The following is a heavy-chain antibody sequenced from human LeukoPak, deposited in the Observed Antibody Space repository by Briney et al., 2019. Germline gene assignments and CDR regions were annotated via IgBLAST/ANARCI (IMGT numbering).Heavy chain of an antibody. Sequence: GGSLRLSCTASGFTFGDYAMSWVRQAPGKGLEWVGFIRSKAYGGTTEYAASVKGRFTISRDDSKSIAYLQMNSLKTEDTAVYYCTREGRGSDAFDYWGQGILVTVSS. CDR3: TREGRGSDAFDY. CDR1: GFTFGDYA. CDR2: IRSKAYGGTT. V-gene: IGHV3-49*04. D-gene: IGHD3-16*01. J-gene: IGHJ4*02.